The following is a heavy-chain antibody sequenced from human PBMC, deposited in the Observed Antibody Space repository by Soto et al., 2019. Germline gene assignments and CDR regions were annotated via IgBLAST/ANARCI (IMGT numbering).Heavy chain of an antibody. D-gene: IGHD6-13*01. J-gene: IGHJ6*02. CDR1: GCNIRSGGYY. V-gene: IGHV4-31*03. CDR3: AREVGAAAGPPYGMDV. CDR2: IYYSGST. Sequence: PSETLSLTSTVSGCNIRSGGYYWSWIRQHPGKGLEWIGYIYYSGSTYYNPSLKSRVTISVDTSKNQFSLKLSSVTAADTAVYYCAREVGAAAGPPYGMDVWGQGTTVTVSS.